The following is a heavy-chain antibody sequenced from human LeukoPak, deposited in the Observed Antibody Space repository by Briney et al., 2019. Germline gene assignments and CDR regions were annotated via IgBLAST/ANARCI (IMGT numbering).Heavy chain of an antibody. CDR2: IYYSGST. D-gene: IGHD6-6*01. V-gene: IGHV4-39*07. Sequence: TSETLSLTCTVSGGSISSSSYYWGWIRQPPGKGLEWIGSIYYSGSTYYNPSLKSRVTISVDTSKNQFSLKLTSVTAADTAVYYCARVGGASSSDYWGQGTLVTVSS. J-gene: IGHJ4*02. CDR3: ARVGGASSSDY. CDR1: GGSISSSSYY.